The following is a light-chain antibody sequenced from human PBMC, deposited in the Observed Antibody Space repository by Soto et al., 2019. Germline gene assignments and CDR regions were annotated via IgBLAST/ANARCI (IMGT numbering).Light chain of an antibody. CDR3: EHQCSTAGT. J-gene: IGKJ4*01. CDR1: QSVSNNY. CDR2: GAS. V-gene: IGKV3-20*01. Sequence: LKQSPGTLSLYPGERATLSCRASQSVSNNYLAWYQQKPGQAPRILIYGASSRATGVPDRFSGSRSRTAYTISIRSRQSGGTAVSNYEHQCSTAGTFGGGTKVDIK.